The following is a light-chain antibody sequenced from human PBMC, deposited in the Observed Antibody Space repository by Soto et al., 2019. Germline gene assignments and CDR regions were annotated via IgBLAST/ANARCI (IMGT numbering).Light chain of an antibody. Sequence: QLVLTQPPSASGTPGQRVTISCSGTSSSIGNNRVNWYQQIPGTAPKLLIYSNIQRPSGVPDRFSGSKSDTSASLAITGLQSEDEADYYCSTWDDILKGPVFGGGTKLTVL. CDR3: STWDDILKGPV. J-gene: IGLJ3*02. V-gene: IGLV1-44*01. CDR2: SNI. CDR1: SSSIGNNR.